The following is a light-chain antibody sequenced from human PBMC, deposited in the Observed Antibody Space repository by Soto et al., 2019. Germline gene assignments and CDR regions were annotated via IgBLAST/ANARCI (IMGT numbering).Light chain of an antibody. CDR2: EVS. V-gene: IGLV2-8*01. CDR3: GSYAGSVV. J-gene: IGLJ2*01. Sequence: QSALTQPPSASGSPGQSVTISCTGTSSDVGGYNYVSWYQQHPGKAPKLIIYEVSKRPSGVPGRFSGSKSGNTASLTVSGLQADDEADYYCGSYAGSVVFGGGTKVTVL. CDR1: SSDVGGYNY.